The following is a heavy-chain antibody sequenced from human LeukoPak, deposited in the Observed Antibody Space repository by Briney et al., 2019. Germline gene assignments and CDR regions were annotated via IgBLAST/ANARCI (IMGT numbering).Heavy chain of an antibody. J-gene: IGHJ4*02. CDR1: GFAFSNYG. Sequence: PGRSLRLSCAASGFAFSNYGMHWVRQAPGKGLEWVAVIWFDGSDKYYVGSVKGRFTISRDNSKNTLSLQMNSLRAEDTAVYYCARYRAAPNYFDFWGQGTLVTVSS. V-gene: IGHV3-33*01. D-gene: IGHD6-13*01. CDR2: IWFDGSDK. CDR3: ARYRAAPNYFDF.